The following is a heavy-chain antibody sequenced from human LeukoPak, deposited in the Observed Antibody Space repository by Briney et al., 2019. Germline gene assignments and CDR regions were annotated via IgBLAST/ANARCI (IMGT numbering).Heavy chain of an antibody. Sequence: PGGSLRLSCVASGLTIGSRYMNWVRQAPGKGLEWVSALYLAGNIYYADSVRGRFTISRDTSKNTLYLQMNSLRAEDTAVYFCASRHCSGGGCYFAGADPFDYWGQGTLVTVSS. CDR3: ASRHCSGGGCYFAGADPFDY. CDR1: GLTIGSRY. J-gene: IGHJ4*02. D-gene: IGHD2-15*01. CDR2: LYLAGNI. V-gene: IGHV3-53*01.